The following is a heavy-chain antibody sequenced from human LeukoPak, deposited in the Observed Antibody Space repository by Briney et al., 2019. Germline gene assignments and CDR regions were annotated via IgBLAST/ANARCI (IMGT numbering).Heavy chain of an antibody. CDR3: ARDYQPAYYYGSGSYLAFDY. Sequence: SETLSLTCAVYGGSFSGYYWSWIRQPPGKGLEWIGEIIHSGSPNYNPSLKSRVTMSIDTSKNQFSLNLSSVTAADPAVYYCARDYQPAYYYGSGSYLAFDYWGQGTLVTVSS. CDR1: GGSFSGYY. V-gene: IGHV4-34*10. CDR2: IIHSGSP. J-gene: IGHJ4*02. D-gene: IGHD3-10*01.